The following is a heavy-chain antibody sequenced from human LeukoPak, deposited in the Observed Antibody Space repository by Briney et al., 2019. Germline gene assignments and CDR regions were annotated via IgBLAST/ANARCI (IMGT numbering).Heavy chain of an antibody. V-gene: IGHV4-39*02. D-gene: IGHD6-19*01. CDR3: ARDLAVAGTVDY. CDR2: IYYSGIT. J-gene: IGHJ4*02. Sequence: SETLSLTCTVSGGSISSSSYYWGWIRQPPGKGLEWIGSIYYSGITYYNPSLKSRVTISVDTSKNQFSLKLSSVTAADTAVYYCARDLAVAGTVDYWGQGTLVTVSS. CDR1: GGSISSSSYY.